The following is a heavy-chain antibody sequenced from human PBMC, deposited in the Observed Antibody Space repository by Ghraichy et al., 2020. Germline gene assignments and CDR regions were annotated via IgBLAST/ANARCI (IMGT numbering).Heavy chain of an antibody. CDR2: INPGSGKT. Sequence: ASVKVSCKASGYSFNNYVLHWVRQAPGQSLEWMGWINPGSGKTKYSQKFQGRVTISRDTSASTVYMELRSLRSEETALYYCARYSGNYGDAFDIWGQGTMVIVSS. J-gene: IGHJ3*02. V-gene: IGHV1-3*01. CDR3: ARYSGNYGDAFDI. D-gene: IGHD1-26*01. CDR1: GYSFNNYV.